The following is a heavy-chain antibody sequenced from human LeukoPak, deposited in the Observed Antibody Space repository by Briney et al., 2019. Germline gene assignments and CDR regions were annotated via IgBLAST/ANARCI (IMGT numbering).Heavy chain of an antibody. J-gene: IGHJ6*02. CDR3: ARDPGVQWFGELSYYYGMDV. CDR1: GGSISSYY. D-gene: IGHD3-10*01. V-gene: IGHV4-59*01. CDR2: IYYSGST. Sequence: SETLSLTCTVSGGSISSYYWSWIRQPPGKGLEWIGYIYYSGSTNYNPSLKSRVTISVDTSKNQFSLKLSSVTAADTAVYYCARDPGVQWFGELSYYYGMDVWGQGTTVTVS.